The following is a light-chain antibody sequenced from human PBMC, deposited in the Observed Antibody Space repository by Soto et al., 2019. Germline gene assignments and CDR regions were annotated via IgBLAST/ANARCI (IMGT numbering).Light chain of an antibody. CDR1: QSVSIN. J-gene: IGKJ1*01. CDR3: HQSNNWPRT. CDR2: GES. V-gene: IGKV3-15*01. Sequence: EIVMTQSPATLSVSPGERATLSCRASQSVSINLAWYQQKPGQAPILLIYGESTRATGIPARFSGSGSGTEVPLTISRLQSEDFSVYSCHQSNNWPRTFGQGTKVEIK.